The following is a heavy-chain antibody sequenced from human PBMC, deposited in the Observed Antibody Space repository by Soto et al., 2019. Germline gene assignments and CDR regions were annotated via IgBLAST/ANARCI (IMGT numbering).Heavy chain of an antibody. CDR2: ISYDGSNK. J-gene: IGHJ6*02. CDR1: GFTFSSYG. V-gene: IGHV3-30*18. CDR3: AKMGHYYDSSGFYYYGMDV. D-gene: IGHD3-22*01. Sequence: GGSLRLSCAASGFTFSSYGMHWVRQAPGKGLEWVAVISYDGSNKYYADSVKGRFTISRDNSKNTLYLQMNSLRAEDTAVYYCAKMGHYYDSSGFYYYGMDVWGQGTTVTVSS.